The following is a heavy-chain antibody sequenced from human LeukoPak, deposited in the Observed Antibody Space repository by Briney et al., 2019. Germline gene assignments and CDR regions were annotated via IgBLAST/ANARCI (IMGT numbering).Heavy chain of an antibody. CDR2: INPSGGST. Sequence: ASVKVSCKASGYTFTSYYMHWVRQAPGQGLEWMGIINPSGGSTSYAQKFQGRVTMTRDTSTSTVYVELSSLRSEDTAVYYCARVGYCSSTSCYAGEYFQHWGQGTLVTVSS. J-gene: IGHJ1*01. V-gene: IGHV1-46*01. CDR3: ARVGYCSSTSCYAGEYFQH. CDR1: GYTFTSYY. D-gene: IGHD2-2*03.